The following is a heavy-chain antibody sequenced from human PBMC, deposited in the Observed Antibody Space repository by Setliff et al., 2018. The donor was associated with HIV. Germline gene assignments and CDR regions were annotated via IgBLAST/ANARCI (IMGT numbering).Heavy chain of an antibody. CDR2: IYSSGSI. V-gene: IGHV4-59*11. Sequence: PSETLSLTCTVSGGSISSHCWSWIRQSPGKALEWIGYIYSSGSIIYNPSLKSRVTMSVDTSQNQVSLDLDSVTAADTAVYYCAKGAGFYGDYTFDHWGQGRQVTVSS. J-gene: IGHJ4*02. D-gene: IGHD4-17*01. CDR3: AKGAGFYGDYTFDH. CDR1: GGSISSHC.